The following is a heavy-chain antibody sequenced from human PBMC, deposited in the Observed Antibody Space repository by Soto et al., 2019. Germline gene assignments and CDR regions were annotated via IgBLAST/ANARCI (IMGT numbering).Heavy chain of an antibody. CDR3: ARAGCDGGSCYTLVGLRYGMDV. D-gene: IGHD2-15*01. J-gene: IGHJ6*02. CDR1: GFTFSSYA. CDR2: ISYDGNNK. Sequence: QVQLVESGGGVVQPGRSLRLSCAASGFTFSSYAMYWVRQAPGKGLEWVAVISYDGNNKYYADSVKGRFTISRDNSKNTLYLQMNSLRAEVTAVYYCARAGCDGGSCYTLVGLRYGMDVWGQGTTVTVSS. V-gene: IGHV3-30-3*01.